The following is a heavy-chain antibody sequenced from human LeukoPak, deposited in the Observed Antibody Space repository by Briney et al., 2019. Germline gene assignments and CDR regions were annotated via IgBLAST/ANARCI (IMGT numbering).Heavy chain of an antibody. D-gene: IGHD5-12*01. V-gene: IGHV4-39*01. CDR2: VYYSGST. J-gene: IGHJ4*02. Sequence: PSETLSLTCSVSGGSISSSSYYWGWIRQPPGKGLEWVASVYYSGSTYYNPSLESRVTMSVDTSKNQFSLKLSSVTAADTAVYYCARQPGGYSGPFDYWGQGTLVTVPS. CDR1: GGSISSSSYY. CDR3: ARQPGGYSGPFDY.